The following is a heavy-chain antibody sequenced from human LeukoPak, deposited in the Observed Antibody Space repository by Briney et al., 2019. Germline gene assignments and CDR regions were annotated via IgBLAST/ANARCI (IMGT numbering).Heavy chain of an antibody. D-gene: IGHD2-15*01. J-gene: IGHJ4*02. Sequence: PGGSLRLSCAASGFTFSSYAMSWVRQAPGKGLEWVSAISGSGGSTYYADSVKGRFTISGDNSKNTLYLQMNSLRAEDTAVYYCAKSGPRYCSGGSCRGGYWGQGTLVTVSS. CDR2: ISGSGGST. V-gene: IGHV3-23*01. CDR1: GFTFSSYA. CDR3: AKSGPRYCSGGSCRGGY.